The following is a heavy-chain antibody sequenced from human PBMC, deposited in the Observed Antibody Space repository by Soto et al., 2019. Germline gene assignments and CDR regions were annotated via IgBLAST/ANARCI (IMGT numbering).Heavy chain of an antibody. Sequence: SDTLSLTCTVSGGSISSYYWSWIRQPPGKGLEWIGYIYYSGSTNYNPSLKSRVTISVDTSKNQFSLKLSSVTAADTAVYYCARLAEFQEPGTVDYWGQGTLVTVSS. CDR3: ARLAEFQEPGTVDY. CDR1: GGSISSYY. CDR2: IYYSGST. D-gene: IGHD6-13*01. J-gene: IGHJ4*02. V-gene: IGHV4-59*08.